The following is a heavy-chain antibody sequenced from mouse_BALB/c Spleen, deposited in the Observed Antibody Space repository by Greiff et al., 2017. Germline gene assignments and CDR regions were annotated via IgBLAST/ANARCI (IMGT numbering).Heavy chain of an antibody. V-gene: IGHV1S56*01. J-gene: IGHJ3*01. D-gene: IGHD2-4*01. Sequence: QVQLLQSGAELVKPGASVKLSCTASGFTFTSYDINWVRQRPEQGLEWIGWIFPGDGSTKYNETFKGKATLTTDKSYSTAYLQLSRLTSEDTAVYFYASEGYEYDGFAYWGQGTLVTVSA. CDR3: ASEGYEYDGFAY. CDR1: GFTFTSYD. CDR2: IFPGDGST.